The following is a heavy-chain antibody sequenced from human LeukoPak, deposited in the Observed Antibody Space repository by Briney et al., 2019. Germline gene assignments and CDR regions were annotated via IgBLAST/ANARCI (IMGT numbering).Heavy chain of an antibody. CDR2: IYYSGST. D-gene: IGHD3-22*01. V-gene: IGHV4-39*01. Sequence: SETLSLTCTVSGGSISSYYWGWIRQPPGKGLEWIGSIYYSGSTYYNPSLKSRVTISVDTSKNQFSLKLSSVTAADTAVYYCARRGYYYDSSGYSYAFDIWGQGTMVTVSS. CDR3: ARRGYYYDSSGYSYAFDI. J-gene: IGHJ3*02. CDR1: GGSISSYY.